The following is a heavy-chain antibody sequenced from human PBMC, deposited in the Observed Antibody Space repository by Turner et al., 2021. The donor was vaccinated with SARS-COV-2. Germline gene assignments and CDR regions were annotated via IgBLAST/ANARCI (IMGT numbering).Heavy chain of an antibody. CDR3: ARDAAGVEFDY. J-gene: IGHJ4*02. V-gene: IGHV3-7*01. CDR1: GFTFNNYW. CDR2: IKQDGSEK. Sequence: EVQVLESGGGLVQPGGSLRLSCAASGFTFNNYWMSWVRQAPGKGLEWVANIKQDGSEKHYVDSAKGRFTISRDNAKNSLYLQMNSLRAEDTAVYYCARDAAGVEFDYWGQGTLVTVSS. D-gene: IGHD6-19*01.